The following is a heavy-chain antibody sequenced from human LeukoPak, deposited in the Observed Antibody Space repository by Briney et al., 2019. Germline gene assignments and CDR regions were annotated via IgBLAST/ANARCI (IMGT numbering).Heavy chain of an antibody. J-gene: IGHJ4*02. CDR3: ARDMTTETTGDY. D-gene: IGHD4-17*01. CDR2: IGTAGDT. CDR1: GFTFSSYD. Sequence: GGSLRLSCAASGFTFSSYDMHWVRQATGKGLEWVSAIGTAGDTYYPGSVKGRFTVSRENAKNSLYLQMNSLRAEDTAVYYCARDMTTETTGDYWGQGTLVTVSS. V-gene: IGHV3-13*01.